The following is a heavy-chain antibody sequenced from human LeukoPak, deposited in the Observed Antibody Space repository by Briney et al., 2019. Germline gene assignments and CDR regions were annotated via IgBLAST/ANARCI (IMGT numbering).Heavy chain of an antibody. D-gene: IGHD4-11*01. CDR1: SGSINSYY. J-gene: IGHJ5*02. V-gene: IGHV4-59*08. CDR3: ARSNRDSNYASGWFDP. Sequence: SETVSLTCTLSSGSINSYYWIWLRQPPGKGMVWIGYTYYSGITNYHPSLKSRVIISVDTSKNPFSLKLSSVTAADTAVYYCARSNRDSNYASGWFDPWGQGTLVTASS. CDR2: TYYSGIT.